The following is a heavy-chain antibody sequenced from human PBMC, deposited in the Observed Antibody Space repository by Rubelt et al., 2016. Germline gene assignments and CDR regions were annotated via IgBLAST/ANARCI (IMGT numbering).Heavy chain of an antibody. CDR3: AKGPIAGAVAGRGGDY. D-gene: IGHD6-19*01. J-gene: IGHJ4*02. V-gene: IGHV3-33*03. CDR2: VWNDGSKT. Sequence: QVQLVESGGSVVQPGRSLRLSCAASGFTFRSYGMHWVRQAPGKGLEWVAIVWNDGSKTYYVDSVKGRFIVSRDKSDHKLYLQMRRLRAEDSAVYYCAKGPIAGAVAGRGGDYWGQGTLVTVSS. CDR1: GFTFRSYG.